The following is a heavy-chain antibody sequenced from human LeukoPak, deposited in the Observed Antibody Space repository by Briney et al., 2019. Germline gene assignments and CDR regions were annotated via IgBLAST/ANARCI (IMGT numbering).Heavy chain of an antibody. CDR3: ARDRDYYGSGSHYDAFDI. V-gene: IGHV3-30*04. CDR2: ISYDGSNK. CDR1: GFTFSSYA. Sequence: GGSQRLSCAASGFTFSSYAMHWVRQAPGKGLEWVAVISYDGSNKYYADSVKGRFTISRDNSKNALYLQMNSLRAEDTAVYYCARDRDYYGSGSHYDAFDIWGQGTMVTVSS. D-gene: IGHD3-10*01. J-gene: IGHJ3*02.